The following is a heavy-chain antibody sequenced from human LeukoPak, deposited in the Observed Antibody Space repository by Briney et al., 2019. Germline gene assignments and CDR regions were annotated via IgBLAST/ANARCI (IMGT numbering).Heavy chain of an antibody. D-gene: IGHD2-21*02. V-gene: IGHV4-39*07. CDR1: GFTFSSYS. Sequence: GSLRLSCAASGFTFSSYSMNWVRQPPGKGLEWIGSIYYSGSTYYNPSLKSRVTISVDTFKNQFSLKLSSVTAADTAVYYCARSIIVVVTAIPSKGFDPWGQGTLVTVSS. CDR2: IYYSGST. CDR3: ARSIIVVVTAIPSKGFDP. J-gene: IGHJ5*02.